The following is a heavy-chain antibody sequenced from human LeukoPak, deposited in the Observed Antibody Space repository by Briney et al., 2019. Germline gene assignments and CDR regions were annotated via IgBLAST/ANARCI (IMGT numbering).Heavy chain of an antibody. V-gene: IGHV3-23*01. CDR2: INYRGTGT. D-gene: IGHD1-1*01. CDR1: GFTFDDYA. Sequence: PGRSLRLSCAASGFTFDDYAMHWVRQAPGKGLEWVSTINYRGTGTYYADSVKGRFTISRDNSKNTLSLQMNSLRAEDTAVYYCAKGLKTTVGPYMGYHYYMDVWGKGTTVTVSS. CDR3: AKGLKTTVGPYMGYHYYMDV. J-gene: IGHJ6*03.